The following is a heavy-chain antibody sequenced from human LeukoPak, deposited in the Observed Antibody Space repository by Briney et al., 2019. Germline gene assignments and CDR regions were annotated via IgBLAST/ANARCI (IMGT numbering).Heavy chain of an antibody. V-gene: IGHV3-23*01. Sequence: GGSLRLSCAASGFTFSSYWMSWVRQAPGKGLEWVSAISGSGGSTYYADSVKGRFTISRDNSKNTLYLQMNSLRAEDTAVYYCAKSPSYYYDSSGYPFFDYWGQGTLVTVSS. CDR3: AKSPSYYYDSSGYPFFDY. CDR2: ISGSGGST. CDR1: GFTFSSYW. D-gene: IGHD3-22*01. J-gene: IGHJ4*02.